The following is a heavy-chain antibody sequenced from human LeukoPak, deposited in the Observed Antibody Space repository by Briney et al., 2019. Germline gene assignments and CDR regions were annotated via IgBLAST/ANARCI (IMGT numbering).Heavy chain of an antibody. Sequence: SETLSLTCTVSGGSVSSGSYYWSWIRQPPGKGLEWIGYIYYRGSTNYNPSLKSRVTFSVDTSKNQFSLKLNSVTAADTAVYYCARGGDYGDLRYFDYWGQGTLVTVSS. CDR2: IYYRGST. J-gene: IGHJ4*02. CDR3: ARGGDYGDLRYFDY. CDR1: GGSVSSGSYY. V-gene: IGHV4-61*01. D-gene: IGHD4-17*01.